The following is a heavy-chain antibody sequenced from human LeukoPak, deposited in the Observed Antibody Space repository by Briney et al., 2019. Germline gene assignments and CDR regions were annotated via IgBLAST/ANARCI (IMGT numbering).Heavy chain of an antibody. V-gene: IGHV3-74*01. CDR3: ARVGVPQYAFDI. Sequence: GGSLRLSCAASGFTFSSYSMNWVRQAPGKGPVWVSRINSDGRITSYADSVKGRFTISRDNAKNTLYLQMNSLRAEDTAVYSCARVGVPQYAFDIWGQGTWVTVSS. CDR1: GFTFSSYS. D-gene: IGHD2-2*01. J-gene: IGHJ3*02. CDR2: INSDGRIT.